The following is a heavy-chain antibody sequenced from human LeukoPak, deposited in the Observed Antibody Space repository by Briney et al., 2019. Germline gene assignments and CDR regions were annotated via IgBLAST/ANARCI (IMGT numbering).Heavy chain of an antibody. J-gene: IGHJ4*02. V-gene: IGHV3-53*01. CDR1: GFTVSSNS. D-gene: IGHD4-17*01. Sequence: GGSLRLSCTVSGFTVSSNSWSWVRQAPGKGLEWVSFIYSGGKTHSSDSVKGRFTISRDNSKNTLYLQMNSLRAEDTAVYYCARTVTMRFFGYWGQGTLVTVSS. CDR2: IYSGGKT. CDR3: ARTVTMRFFGY.